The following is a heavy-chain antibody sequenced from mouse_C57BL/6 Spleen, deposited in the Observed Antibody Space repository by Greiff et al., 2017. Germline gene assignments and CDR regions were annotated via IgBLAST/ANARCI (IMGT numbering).Heavy chain of an antibody. CDR1: GFSLTSYG. J-gene: IGHJ1*03. V-gene: IGHV2-5*01. CDR2: IWRGGST. D-gene: IGHD2-5*01. CDR3: AKNSNYGYWYFDV. Sequence: VQGVESGPGLVQPSQSLSITCTVSGFSLTSYGVHWVRQSPGKGLEWLGVIWRGGSTDYNAAFMSRLSITKDNSKSQVFFKMNSLQADDTAIYYCAKNSNYGYWYFDVWGTGTTVTVSS.